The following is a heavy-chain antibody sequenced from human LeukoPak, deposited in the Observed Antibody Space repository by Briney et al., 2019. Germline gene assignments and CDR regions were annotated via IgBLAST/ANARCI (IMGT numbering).Heavy chain of an antibody. CDR3: ARDAGFGELSDYYYYMDV. V-gene: IGHV4-61*02. CDR2: IYTSGST. Sequence: PSQTLSLTCTVSGGSISSGSYYWSWIRQPAGKGLEWIGRIYTSGSTNYNPSLKSRVTISVDTSKNQFSLKLSSVTAADTAVYYCARDAGFGELSDYYYYMDVWGKGTTVTVSS. J-gene: IGHJ6*03. CDR1: GGSISSGSYY. D-gene: IGHD3-10*01.